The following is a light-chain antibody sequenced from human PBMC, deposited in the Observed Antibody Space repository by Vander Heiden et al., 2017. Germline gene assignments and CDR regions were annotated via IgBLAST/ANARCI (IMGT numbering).Light chain of an antibody. CDR2: GNS. Sequence: QSVLTQPPSVSGAPGQRVTISCTGSSSNIGAGYDVHWYQQFPGTAPKLLIYGNSNRPSGVPDRFSGSKSGTSAALAITGLQAEDEADYYCQSYESSRSGWVFGGGTNLTVL. CDR1: SSNIGAGYD. V-gene: IGLV1-40*01. CDR3: QSYESSRSGWV. J-gene: IGLJ3*02.